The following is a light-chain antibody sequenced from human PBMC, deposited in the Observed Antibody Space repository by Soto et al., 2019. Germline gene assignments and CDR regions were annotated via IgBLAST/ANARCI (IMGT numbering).Light chain of an antibody. CDR2: GAS. CDR1: QSVGNN. J-gene: IGKJ1*01. V-gene: IGKV3-20*01. CDR3: QQDGRLLQK. Sequence: EYVLWQSPATLHFSPPCILTLSCRASQSVGNNLAWYQQRPGQPPRLLVFGASSRVLGIPDRFSGSGSGTDFTLTISSLEPEDFTVYCCQQDGRLLQKLGQGTKVEI.